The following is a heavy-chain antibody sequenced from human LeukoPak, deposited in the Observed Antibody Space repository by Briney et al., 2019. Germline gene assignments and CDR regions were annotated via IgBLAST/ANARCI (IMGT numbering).Heavy chain of an antibody. CDR2: FYRGGST. CDR1: GFTVSSNY. J-gene: IGHJ4*02. Sequence: PGGSLRLSCAASGFTVSSNYMSWVRRAPGKGLEWGSVFYRGGSTYYADSLKGRFTISRDNSKNTLYLQMNSLRAEDTAVYYCARDRRTRYDSSGYYSFGYWGQGTLVTVSS. D-gene: IGHD3-22*01. V-gene: IGHV3-53*01. CDR3: ARDRRTRYDSSGYYSFGY.